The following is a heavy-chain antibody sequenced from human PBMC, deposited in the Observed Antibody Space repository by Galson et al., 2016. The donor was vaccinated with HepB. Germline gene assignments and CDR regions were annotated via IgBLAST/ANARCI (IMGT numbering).Heavy chain of an antibody. D-gene: IGHD5-18*01. V-gene: IGHV3-48*02. CDR3: ARDGGRGYTYGYFDY. J-gene: IGHJ4*02. CDR1: GFTFSTYS. Sequence: SLRLSCAASGFTFSTYSMSWVRQAPGKGLEWVSYISSRSSTVYYADSLKGRFTISRDNAKNSLYLQMNSLRDEDTAVFYCARDGGRGYTYGYFDYWGRGTLVTVSS. CDR2: ISSRSSTV.